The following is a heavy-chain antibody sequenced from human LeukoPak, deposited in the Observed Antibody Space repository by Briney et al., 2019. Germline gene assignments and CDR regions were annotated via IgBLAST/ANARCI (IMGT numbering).Heavy chain of an antibody. D-gene: IGHD1-26*01. CDR2: TRNKANRYTT. CDR1: GFTFSDYY. J-gene: IGHJ4*02. V-gene: IGHV3-72*01. CDR3: ARVHVGNHNDY. Sequence: HTGRSLRLSCAASGFTFSDYYMDWVRQAPGKGLEWVGRTRNKANRYTTSYAASVKGRFSISRDDSKNSLYLQMNSLKTEDTAVYYCARVHVGNHNDYWGQGTLVTVSS.